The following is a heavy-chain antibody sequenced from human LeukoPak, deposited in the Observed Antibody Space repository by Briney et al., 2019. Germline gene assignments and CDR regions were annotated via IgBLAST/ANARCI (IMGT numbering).Heavy chain of an antibody. Sequence: SETLSLTCTGSGASISSHYWSWIRQPPGQGLEWIGYRYNSGSTNYNPSLKSRVTISADTSKNQFSLKLSSVTAADTAVYYCARHQLVGGGYYFDYWGQGTLVTVSS. V-gene: IGHV4-59*08. D-gene: IGHD6-13*01. CDR2: RYNSGST. CDR1: GASISSHY. J-gene: IGHJ4*02. CDR3: ARHQLVGGGYYFDY.